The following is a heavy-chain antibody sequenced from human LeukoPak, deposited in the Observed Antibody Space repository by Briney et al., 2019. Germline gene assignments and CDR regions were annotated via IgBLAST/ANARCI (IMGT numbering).Heavy chain of an antibody. CDR1: GYTFTSYY. CDR3: ARAHPYGDYGVYFDY. Sequence: ASVKVSCKASGYTFTSYYMHWVRQAPGHGLEWMGIINPSGGSTSYAQKFQGRVTMTRNTSTSTVYMELSSLRSEDTAVYYCARAHPYGDYGVYFDYWGQGTLVTVSS. V-gene: IGHV1-46*01. CDR2: INPSGGST. D-gene: IGHD4-17*01. J-gene: IGHJ4*02.